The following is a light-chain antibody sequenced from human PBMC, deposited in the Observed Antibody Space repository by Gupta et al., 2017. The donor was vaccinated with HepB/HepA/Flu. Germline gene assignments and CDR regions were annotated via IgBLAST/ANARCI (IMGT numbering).Light chain of an antibody. Sequence: EMVLTHSPRPLSLSPGERATLSCRASQNVNSDYLVWYQQKPGQAPRLLIYGASSRATGIPDRFSGGGSGTEFALTISRLEPEDFAVYYCQQYDFRAPYTFGQGTKVEIK. CDR3: QQYDFRAPYT. CDR1: QNVNSDY. J-gene: IGKJ2*01. V-gene: IGKV3-20*01. CDR2: GAS.